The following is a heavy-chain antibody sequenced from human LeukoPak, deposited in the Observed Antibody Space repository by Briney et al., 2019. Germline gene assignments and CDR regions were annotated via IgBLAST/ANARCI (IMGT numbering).Heavy chain of an antibody. CDR3: AREKGDYDFWSGFRRVNNWFDP. Sequence: ASVKVSCKASGYTFTSYGISWVRQAPGQGLEWMGWISAYNGNTNYAQKLQGRVTMTTDTSTSTAYMELRSLRSDDTAVYYCAREKGDYDFWSGFRRVNNWFDPWGQGTLVTVSS. CDR1: GYTFTSYG. V-gene: IGHV1-18*01. CDR2: ISAYNGNT. J-gene: IGHJ5*02. D-gene: IGHD3-3*01.